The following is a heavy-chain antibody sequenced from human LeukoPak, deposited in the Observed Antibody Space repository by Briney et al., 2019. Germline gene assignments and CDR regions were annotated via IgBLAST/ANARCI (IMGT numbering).Heavy chain of an antibody. CDR1: GGSISSGGYY. CDR3: ARVGYCSSTSCYSFGWFDP. V-gene: IGHV4-31*03. J-gene: IGHJ5*02. CDR2: IYYSGST. Sequence: SETLSLTCTVSGGSISSGGYYWSWIRQHPGKGLEWIGYIYYSGSTYYNPSLKSRVTISVDTSKNQFSLKLSSVTAADTAVYYCARVGYCSSTSCYSFGWFDPWGQGTRVTVSS. D-gene: IGHD2-2*02.